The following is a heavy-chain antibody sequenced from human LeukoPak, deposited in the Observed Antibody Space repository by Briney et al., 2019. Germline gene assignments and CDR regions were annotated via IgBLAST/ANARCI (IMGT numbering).Heavy chain of an antibody. D-gene: IGHD6-19*01. CDR1: GYTFTSYD. CDR3: ASEGYSSGWYTQTDAFDI. J-gene: IGHJ3*02. CDR2: MNPNSGNT. V-gene: IGHV1-8*01. Sequence: ASVKVSCKASGYTFTSYDINWVRQATGQGLEWMGWMNPNSGNTGYAQKFQGRVTMTRNTSISTAYMELSSLRSEDTVVYYCASEGYSSGWYTQTDAFDIWGQGTMVTVSS.